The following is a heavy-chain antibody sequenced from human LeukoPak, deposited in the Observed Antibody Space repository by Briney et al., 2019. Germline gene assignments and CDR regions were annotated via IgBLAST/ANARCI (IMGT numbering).Heavy chain of an antibody. V-gene: IGHV4-39*01. Sequence: PSETLSLTCTVSGGSMSSSSYLWDWIRQPPGKGLDWIGSIYYSGSTYYNPSLKSRVTMSVDTSKNQFSLKLRSVTAADTAVYYCARKVSRYYYYMGVWGKGATVTVSS. CDR2: IYYSGST. J-gene: IGHJ6*03. CDR1: GGSMSSSSYL. CDR3: ARKVSRYYYYMGV.